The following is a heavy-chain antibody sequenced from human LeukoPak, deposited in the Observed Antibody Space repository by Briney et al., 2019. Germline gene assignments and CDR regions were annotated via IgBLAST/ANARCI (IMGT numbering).Heavy chain of an antibody. CDR3: AGGYCSGGSCYSPDYYGMDV. Sequence: PSETLSLTCAVYGGSFSGYYWSWIRQPPGKGLEWIGEINHSGSTNYNPSLKSRVTISVDTSKNQFSLKLSSVTAADTAVYYCAGGYCSGGSCYSPDYYGMDVWGQGTTVTVSS. J-gene: IGHJ6*02. D-gene: IGHD2-15*01. CDR1: GGSFSGYY. V-gene: IGHV4-34*01. CDR2: INHSGST.